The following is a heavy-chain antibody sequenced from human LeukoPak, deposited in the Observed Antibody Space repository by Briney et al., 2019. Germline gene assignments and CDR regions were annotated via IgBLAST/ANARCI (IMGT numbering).Heavy chain of an antibody. CDR1: GGSFSGYY. CDR2: INHSGST. V-gene: IGHV4-34*01. Sequence: SETLSLTCAVYGGSFSGYYWSWIRQPPGKGLEWIGEINHSGSTNYNPSLKSRVTISVDTSKNQYSLKLSSVNAADTAVYYCARNIRFTVARWYYFDYWGQGTLVTVSS. J-gene: IGHJ4*02. D-gene: IGHD4-23*01. CDR3: ARNIRFTVARWYYFDY.